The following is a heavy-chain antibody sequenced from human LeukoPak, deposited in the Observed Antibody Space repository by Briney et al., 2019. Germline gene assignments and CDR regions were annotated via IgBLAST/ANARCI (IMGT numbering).Heavy chain of an antibody. V-gene: IGHV3-48*03. CDR1: GFTFSSYE. CDR3: TTRGYSYGVYFDY. D-gene: IGHD5-18*01. J-gene: IGHJ4*02. Sequence: PGGSLRLSCAASGFTFSSYEMNWVRQAPGKGLEGVSYISSSGSTIYFADSVKGRFTISRDNAKNSLYLQMESLRAEDTAVYYCTTRGYSYGVYFDYWGQGTLVTVSS. CDR2: ISSSGSTI.